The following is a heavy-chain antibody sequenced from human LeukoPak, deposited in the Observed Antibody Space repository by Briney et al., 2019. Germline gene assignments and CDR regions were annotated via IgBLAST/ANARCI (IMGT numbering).Heavy chain of an antibody. J-gene: IGHJ4*02. CDR2: ISNNGGYT. CDR3: AKTIIAAAIDY. V-gene: IGHV3-23*01. Sequence: GGSLRLSCAASGFTFSSSAMSWVRQAPGKGLEWVSAISNNGGYTYYADSVQGRFTISRDNSKNTLYLQMNSLRAEDTAVYYCAKTIIAAAIDYWGQGTLVTVSS. D-gene: IGHD6-13*01. CDR1: GFTFSSSA.